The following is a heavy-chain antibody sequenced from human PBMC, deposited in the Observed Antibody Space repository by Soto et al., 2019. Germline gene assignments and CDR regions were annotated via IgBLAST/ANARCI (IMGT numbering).Heavy chain of an antibody. Sequence: SETLSLTCAVYGGSFSGYYWSWIRQPPGKGLEWIGEINHSGSTNYNPSLKSRVTISVDTSKNQFSLKLISVTAADTAVYYCARAVGYCTNGVCLYYYYYGMDVWGQGTTVTVSS. CDR3: ARAVGYCTNGVCLYYYYYGMDV. CDR2: INHSGST. J-gene: IGHJ6*02. V-gene: IGHV4-34*01. D-gene: IGHD2-8*01. CDR1: GGSFSGYY.